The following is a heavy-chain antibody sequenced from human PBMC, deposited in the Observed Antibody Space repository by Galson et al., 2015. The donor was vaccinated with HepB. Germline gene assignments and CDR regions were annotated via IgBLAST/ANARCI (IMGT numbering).Heavy chain of an antibody. CDR1: GFTFSDYY. D-gene: IGHD2-21*02. Sequence: SLRLSCAASGFTFSDYYMSWIRQAPGKGLEWVSYISSSSSYTNYADSVKGRFTISRDNAKDSLYLQMNSLRAEDTAVYYCARDPCGGDCYSDYWGQGTLVTVSS. CDR3: ARDPCGGDCYSDY. V-gene: IGHV3-11*05. J-gene: IGHJ4*02. CDR2: ISSSSSYT.